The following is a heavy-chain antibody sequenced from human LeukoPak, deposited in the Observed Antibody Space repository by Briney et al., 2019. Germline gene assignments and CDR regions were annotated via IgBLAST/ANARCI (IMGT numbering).Heavy chain of an antibody. V-gene: IGHV3-48*04. D-gene: IGHD2-21*01. CDR1: GFTFSNSW. J-gene: IGHJ5*02. CDR3: ARDGVEFYNWFDP. Sequence: GGSLRLSCAASGFTFSNSWMIWVRQAPGKGLEWVSYISSSGSTIYYADSVKGRFTISRDNAKNTLYLQTNSLRAEDTAVYYCARDGVEFYNWFDPWGQGTLVTVSS. CDR2: ISSSGSTI.